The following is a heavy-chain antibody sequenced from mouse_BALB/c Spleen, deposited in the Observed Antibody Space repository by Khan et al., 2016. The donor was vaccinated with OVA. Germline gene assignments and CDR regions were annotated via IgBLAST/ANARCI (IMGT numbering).Heavy chain of an antibody. CDR3: ARYYGSRFAY. CDR1: GYTFSSSW. V-gene: IGHV1-80*01. Sequence: QVQLQQSGAELVRPGSSVKISCKASGYTFSSSWMNWVKQRPGQGLEWIGQIYPGNDDTNYHGKFKGKATLTADKSSRTAYMQLTSLTSEDSAVYFCARYYGSRFAYWGQGTLVTVSA. J-gene: IGHJ3*01. CDR2: IYPGNDDT. D-gene: IGHD1-1*01.